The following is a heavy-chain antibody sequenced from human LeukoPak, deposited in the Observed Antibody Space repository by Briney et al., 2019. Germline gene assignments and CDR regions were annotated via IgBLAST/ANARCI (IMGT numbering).Heavy chain of an antibody. V-gene: IGHV3-33*01. J-gene: IGHJ4*02. CDR2: IWYDGSNK. CDR3: ASRSPALDY. Sequence: GGSLRLSCAASEFTFSSYGMHWVRQAPGKGLEWVAVIWYDGSNKYYADSVKGRFTISRDNSKNTLYLQMNSLRADDTAIYYCASRSPALDYWGQGTLVTVSS. CDR1: EFTFSSYG. D-gene: IGHD2-2*01.